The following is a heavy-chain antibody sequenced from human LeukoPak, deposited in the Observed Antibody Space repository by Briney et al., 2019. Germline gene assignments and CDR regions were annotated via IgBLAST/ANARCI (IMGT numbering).Heavy chain of an antibody. Sequence: PGGSLRLSCAASGFTFSDYYMNWIRQAPGKGLEWISYISSGGTIYYADSVKGRFTISRDNAKNSLYLQMNSLRAEDTAVYYCAGYSSGWFGAFHIRGQGTMVTVSS. CDR1: GFTFSDYY. CDR3: AGYSSGWFGAFHI. CDR2: ISSGGTI. D-gene: IGHD6-19*01. J-gene: IGHJ3*02. V-gene: IGHV3-69-1*01.